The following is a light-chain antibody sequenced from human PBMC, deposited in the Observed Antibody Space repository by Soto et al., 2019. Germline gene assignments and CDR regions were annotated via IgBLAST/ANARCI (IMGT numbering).Light chain of an antibody. Sequence: DIVMTQSSLSLPVTPGEPASISCSSSQSLLHSNGYNYLDWYLQKPGQSPQLLIYLGSNRSSGVPDRFSGSGSGIDFTLKISRVEADDVGVYYCMQGTYWPWTFGQGTKVDIK. J-gene: IGKJ1*01. V-gene: IGKV2-28*01. CDR2: LGS. CDR3: MQGTYWPWT. CDR1: QSLLHSNGYNY.